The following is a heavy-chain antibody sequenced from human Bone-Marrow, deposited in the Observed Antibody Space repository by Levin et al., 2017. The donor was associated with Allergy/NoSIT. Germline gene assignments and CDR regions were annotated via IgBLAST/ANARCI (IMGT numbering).Heavy chain of an antibody. CDR2: IKSQVDGGTT. V-gene: IGHV3-15*01. CDR1: GFTFRKAW. CDR3: TSDDYQENGGVGF. Sequence: GGSLRLSCAASGFTFRKAWMSWVRQAPGKGLEWVGRIKSQVDGGTTHYATPVKGRFTISRDDSKSTLLLQMSSLQIEDTGVYYCTSDDYQENGGVGFWGQGTLVTVSS. J-gene: IGHJ4*02. D-gene: IGHD3-3*01.